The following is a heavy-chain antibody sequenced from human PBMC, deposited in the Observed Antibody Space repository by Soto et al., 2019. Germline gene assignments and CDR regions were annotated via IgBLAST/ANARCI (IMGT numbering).Heavy chain of an antibody. J-gene: IGHJ6*02. CDR3: AKASATGKSDGMDV. CDR1: RFPFSRYA. CDR2: ISSGSNT. V-gene: IGHV3-23*01. Sequence: EVQLLESGGGLVQPGGSLRLSCVASRFPFSRYAMSWVRQTPGRGLECVSSISSGSNTYYTDSVRGRFTISRDNSKNSLYLQMSSLRADDTALYYCAKASATGKSDGMDVWGQGTTVSVSS. D-gene: IGHD7-27*01.